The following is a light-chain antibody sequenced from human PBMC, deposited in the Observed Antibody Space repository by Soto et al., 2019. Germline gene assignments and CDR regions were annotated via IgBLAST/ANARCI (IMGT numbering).Light chain of an antibody. CDR2: EVS. Sequence: QSALSQPPSASGSPGQSVTISCTGTSSDVGGYNYVSWYQQHPGKAPKLMIYEVSKRPSGVPDRFSGSKSGNTASLTVSGLRAEDDSDYYCSSYAGSNNVVFGGGTKLTVL. V-gene: IGLV2-8*01. CDR1: SSDVGGYNY. CDR3: SSYAGSNNVV. J-gene: IGLJ2*01.